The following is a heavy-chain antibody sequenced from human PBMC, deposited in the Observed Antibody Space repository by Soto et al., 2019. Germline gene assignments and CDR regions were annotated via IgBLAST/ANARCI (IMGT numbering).Heavy chain of an antibody. D-gene: IGHD3-10*01. Sequence: GGPLILSCTASGCNFRGYAMSWVRQTPGKGLEWVSAISGSGGSTYYADSVKGRFTISRDNSKNTLYLQMNSLRAEDTAVYYCAKEGYYAPRGSFDYWGQGTLVTVSS. CDR2: ISGSGGST. J-gene: IGHJ4*02. CDR1: GCNFRGYA. V-gene: IGHV3-23*01. CDR3: AKEGYYAPRGSFDY.